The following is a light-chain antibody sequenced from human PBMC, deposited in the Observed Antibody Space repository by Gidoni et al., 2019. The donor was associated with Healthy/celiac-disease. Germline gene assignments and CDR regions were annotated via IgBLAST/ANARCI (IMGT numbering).Light chain of an antibody. CDR3: SSYTSSSTVV. J-gene: IGLJ2*01. CDR2: EVS. CDR1: SSDVGGYNY. Sequence: QSALTQPASVSGSPGQSITISCTGTSSDVGGYNYVSWYQQHPGKAPKLMSYEVSNRPSGVSNRFSGSKSGNTASLTISGLQAEDEADYYCSSYTSSSTVVFGGGTKLTVL. V-gene: IGLV2-14*01.